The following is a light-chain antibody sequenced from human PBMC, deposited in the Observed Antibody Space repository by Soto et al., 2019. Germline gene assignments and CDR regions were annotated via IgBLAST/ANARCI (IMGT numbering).Light chain of an antibody. J-gene: IGKJ5*01. CDR2: RAS. CDR3: QQRNVWPPIT. Sequence: EVVLTQSAGTLSLSQGERATLSCRAIQTVNNNYVAWYQQKPGQAPRLLIFRASNKATGIPDRFSGSGSGTEFILTISELEPEDFAVYYCQQRNVWPPITFGQRTRLEIK. CDR1: QTVNNNY. V-gene: IGKV3D-20*02.